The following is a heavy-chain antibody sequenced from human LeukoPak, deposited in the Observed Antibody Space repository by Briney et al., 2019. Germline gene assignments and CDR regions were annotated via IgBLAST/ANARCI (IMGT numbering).Heavy chain of an antibody. CDR3: ARDLEAVAGENYYYYGMDV. D-gene: IGHD6-19*01. Sequence: ASVKVSCKASGYTFTGYYMHWVRQAPGQGLEWMGWISAYNGNTNYAQKLQGRVTMTTDTSTSTAYMELRSLRSDDTAVYYCARDLEAVAGENYYYYGMDVWGQGTTVTVSS. V-gene: IGHV1-18*04. CDR1: GYTFTGYY. J-gene: IGHJ6*02. CDR2: ISAYNGNT.